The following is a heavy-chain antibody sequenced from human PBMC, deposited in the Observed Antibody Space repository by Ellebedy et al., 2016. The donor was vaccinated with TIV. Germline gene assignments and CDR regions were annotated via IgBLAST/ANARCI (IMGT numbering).Heavy chain of an antibody. J-gene: IGHJ4*02. V-gene: IGHV4-39*01. CDR3: ARGTYYSIY. D-gene: IGHD3-10*01. CDR2: IYYSGST. Sequence: SETLSLXXTVSGGSISSSSYYWGWIRQPPGKGLEWIGSIYYSGSTYYNPSLKSRVTISVDTSKNQFSLKLSSVTAADTAVYYCARGTYYSIYWGQGTLVTVSS. CDR1: GGSISSSSYY.